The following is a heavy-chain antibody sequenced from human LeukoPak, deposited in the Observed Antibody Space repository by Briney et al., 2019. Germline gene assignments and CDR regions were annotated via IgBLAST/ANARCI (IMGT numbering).Heavy chain of an antibody. CDR2: TYYRSKWYN. J-gene: IGHJ4*02. CDR1: GDSVSSNSAA. CDR3: ARLDRYCTNGVCYSDY. Sequence: SQTLSLTCAISGDSVSSNSAAWNWIRQSPSRGLEWLGRTYYRSKWYNDYAVSVKSRITINPDTSKNQFSLQLNSVTPEDTAVYYCARLDRYCTNGVCYSDYWGQGTLVTDSS. V-gene: IGHV6-1*01. D-gene: IGHD2-8*01.